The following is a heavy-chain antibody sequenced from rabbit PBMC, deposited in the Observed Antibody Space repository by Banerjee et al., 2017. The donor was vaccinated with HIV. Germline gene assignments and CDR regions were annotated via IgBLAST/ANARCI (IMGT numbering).Heavy chain of an antibody. CDR1: GLDFSSSYW. CDR2: IYAGSSGST. V-gene: IGHV1S45*01. Sequence: QEQLEESGGDLVQPEGSLTLTCTASGLDFSSSYWICWVRQAPGKGLEWIACIYAGSSGSTQYANWAKGRFTISKTSSTTVTLQMTSLTAADTATYFCARDEAGDGACALDLWGPGTLVTV. CDR3: ARDEAGDGACALDL. J-gene: IGHJ4*01. D-gene: IGHD2-1*01.